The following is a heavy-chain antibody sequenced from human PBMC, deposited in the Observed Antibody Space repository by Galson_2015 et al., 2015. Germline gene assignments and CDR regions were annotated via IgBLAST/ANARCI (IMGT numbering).Heavy chain of an antibody. D-gene: IGHD6-6*01. V-gene: IGHV3-48*03. CDR1: GFTFSSYE. Sequence: SLRLSCAASGFTFSSYEMNWVRQAPGKGLEWVSYISSSGSTIYYADSVKGRFTISRDNAKNSLYLQMNSLRAEDTAVYYCAGTEQLVPGIDYWGQGTLVTVSS. CDR3: AGTEQLVPGIDY. J-gene: IGHJ4*02. CDR2: ISSSGSTI.